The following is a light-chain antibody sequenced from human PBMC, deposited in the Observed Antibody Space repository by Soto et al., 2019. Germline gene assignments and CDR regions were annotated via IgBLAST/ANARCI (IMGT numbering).Light chain of an antibody. J-gene: IGKJ4*01. CDR3: QHYNNWPPLT. V-gene: IGKV3-15*01. Sequence: EIVMTQSPATLSVSPGERATLSCRASQSVSSNLAWYQQNPGQAPRLLIYGASTRATGIPARFSGSGSGTEFTLTISSLQSEDFAVYYCQHYNNWPPLTFGGGTKVQIK. CDR2: GAS. CDR1: QSVSSN.